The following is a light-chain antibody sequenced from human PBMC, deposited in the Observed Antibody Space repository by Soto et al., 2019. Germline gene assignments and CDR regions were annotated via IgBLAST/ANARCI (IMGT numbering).Light chain of an antibody. CDR2: DAS. V-gene: IGKV3-11*01. CDR1: QSVRSS. CDR3: QQRSNWPGT. Sequence: EIVLTQSPATLSLSPGERATLSCRASQSVRSSLAWYQQQPGQAPRLLIFDASNRATGIPPRFSGSGSGTDFTLTINCLEPEDFVVYYCQQRSNWPGTFGQGTKVEIK. J-gene: IGKJ1*01.